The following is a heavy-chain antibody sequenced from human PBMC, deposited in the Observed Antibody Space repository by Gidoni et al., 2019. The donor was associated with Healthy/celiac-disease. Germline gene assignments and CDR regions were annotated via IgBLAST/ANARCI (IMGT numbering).Heavy chain of an antibody. V-gene: IGHV4-61*02. CDR2: IYASGST. Sequence: EQLQESGPGLVKPSQTLSLTCTVSGGPISSGSYYWSWIRQPAGKGLEWIGRIYASGSTNYNPSLKSRVTISVDTSKNQFSLKLSSVTAADTAVYYCARVGPTGTPLSWGQGTLVTVSS. CDR1: GGPISSGSYY. D-gene: IGHD1-1*01. J-gene: IGHJ5*02. CDR3: ARVGPTGTPLS.